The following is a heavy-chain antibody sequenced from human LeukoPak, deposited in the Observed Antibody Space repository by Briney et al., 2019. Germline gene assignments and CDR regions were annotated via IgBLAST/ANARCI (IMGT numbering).Heavy chain of an antibody. CDR2: IIPIFGTA. V-gene: IGHV1-69*06. J-gene: IGHJ4*02. D-gene: IGHD6-19*01. CDR1: GGTFSSYA. Sequence: SVKVSRKASGGTFSSYAISWVRQAPGQGLEWMGGIIPIFGTANYAQKFQGRVTITADKSTSTAYMELSSLRSEDTAVYYCARHFYSGWYDREFDYWGQGTLVTVSS. CDR3: ARHFYSGWYDREFDY.